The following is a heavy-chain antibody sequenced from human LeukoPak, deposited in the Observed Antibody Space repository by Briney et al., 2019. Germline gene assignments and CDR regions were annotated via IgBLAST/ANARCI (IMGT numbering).Heavy chain of an antibody. CDR3: ARGPSSRVSFDY. CDR1: GYTFTSYD. Sequence: ASVKVSCKASGYTFTSYDINWVRQATGQGVEWMGWMNPNSGNTGYAQKFQGRVTITRNTSISTAYMELSSLRSEDTAVYYCARGPSSRVSFDYWGQGTLVTVSS. J-gene: IGHJ4*02. D-gene: IGHD6-13*01. CDR2: MNPNSGNT. V-gene: IGHV1-8*03.